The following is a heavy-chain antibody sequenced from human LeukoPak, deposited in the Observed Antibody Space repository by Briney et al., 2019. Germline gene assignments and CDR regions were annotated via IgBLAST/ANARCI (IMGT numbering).Heavy chain of an antibody. V-gene: IGHV4-38-2*02. D-gene: IGHD2-2*01. J-gene: IGHJ3*02. CDR1: GYSISSGYY. Sequence: SETLSLTCTVSGYSISSGYYWGWIRQPPGKGLEWIGSIIHSGSTYYNPSLKSRVTISVDPSKNQFSLKLSSVTAVDTAVYYCARVRSSSCYDAFDIWGQGTMVTVSS. CDR2: IIHSGST. CDR3: ARVRSSSCYDAFDI.